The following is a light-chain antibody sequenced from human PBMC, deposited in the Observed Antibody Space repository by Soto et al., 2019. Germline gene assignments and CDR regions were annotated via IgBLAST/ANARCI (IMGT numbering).Light chain of an antibody. CDR3: AAWDDSLNVFV. CDR2: SNN. CDR1: SSNIGSNT. V-gene: IGLV1-44*01. Sequence: QAVVTQPPSASGTPGQRVTISCSGSSSNIGSNTVNWYQQLPGTAPKLLIYSNNQRPSGVPDRFSGSKSGTSASLAISGLQSEDEADYYCAAWDDSLNVFVFGGGTKLTVL. J-gene: IGLJ2*01.